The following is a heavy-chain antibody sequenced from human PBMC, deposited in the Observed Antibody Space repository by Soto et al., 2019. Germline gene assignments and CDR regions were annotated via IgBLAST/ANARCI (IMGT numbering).Heavy chain of an antibody. J-gene: IGHJ4*02. CDR3: AKDAPGSGWLSDY. CDR1: GFTFSLYA. CDR2: IGGSGGDT. V-gene: IGHV3-23*01. D-gene: IGHD3-22*01. Sequence: EGQLLESGGGLVDPGGSLRLSCAASGFTFSLYAMSWVRQAPGKGLEWVSTIGGSGGDTSYADFGRGRFTISRDNSRNILYLQMNSLRAEDTAVYYCAKDAPGSGWLSDYWGQGTLVTVSS.